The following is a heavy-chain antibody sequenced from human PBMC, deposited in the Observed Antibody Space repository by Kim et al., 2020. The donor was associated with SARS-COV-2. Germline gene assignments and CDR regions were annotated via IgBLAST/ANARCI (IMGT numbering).Heavy chain of an antibody. CDR1: GGSVNTGSYY. CDR3: AREPIVGVRALDI. V-gene: IGHV4-61*01. J-gene: IGHJ3*02. D-gene: IGHD1-26*01. Sequence: SETLSLTCTVSGGSVNTGSYYWSWIRQPPGKGLEWIAHVYYSGTTNQNPSLKSRVTRSLDTSKNQFSLKLRSVTAADTAVYYCAREPIVGVRALDIWGQGTMVTVSS. CDR2: VYYSGTT.